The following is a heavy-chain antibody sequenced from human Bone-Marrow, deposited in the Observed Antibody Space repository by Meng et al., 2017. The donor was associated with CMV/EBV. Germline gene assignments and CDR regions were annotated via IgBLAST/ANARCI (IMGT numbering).Heavy chain of an antibody. CDR3: AREIMTTVTAEARYYYGMDV. D-gene: IGHD4-11*01. V-gene: IGHV4-61*01. J-gene: IGHJ6*02. CDR2: IDYSGST. Sequence: SETLSLTCTASGGSVSSGSYYWSWIRQPPGKGLEWIGYIDYSGSTNYNPSLKGRVTVSVDTSKNQFSLKLSSVTAADTAVYYGAREIMTTVTAEARYYYGMDVWGQGTTVTVSS. CDR1: GGSVSSGSYY.